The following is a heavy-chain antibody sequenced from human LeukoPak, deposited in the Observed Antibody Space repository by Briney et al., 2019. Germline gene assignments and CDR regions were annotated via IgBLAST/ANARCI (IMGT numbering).Heavy chain of an antibody. Sequence: ASVKVSCKASGYTFTSYGISWVRQAPGQGLEWMGWISAYNGNTNYAQKLQGRVTMTRDTSISTAYMELSRLRSDDTAVYYCARDFYYGSGSHNWFDPWGQGTLVTVSS. D-gene: IGHD3-10*01. CDR1: GYTFTSYG. V-gene: IGHV1-18*01. CDR2: ISAYNGNT. J-gene: IGHJ5*02. CDR3: ARDFYYGSGSHNWFDP.